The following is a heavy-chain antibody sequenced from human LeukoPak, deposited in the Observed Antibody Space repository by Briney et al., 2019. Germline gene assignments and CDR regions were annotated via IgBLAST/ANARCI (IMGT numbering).Heavy chain of an antibody. CDR2: ITTSSTTI. D-gene: IGHD1-26*01. CDR1: GFTFSAYS. V-gene: IGHV3-48*02. CDR3: ARGSVGSTKRYYFDY. Sequence: PGGSLRLSCAASGFTFSAYSMNWVRQVPGKGLEWVSYITTSSTTIYYADSVKGRFTISRDSAKNSLYLEMNSLRDEDTAVYYCARGSVGSTKRYYFDYWGQGTLVTVSS. J-gene: IGHJ4*02.